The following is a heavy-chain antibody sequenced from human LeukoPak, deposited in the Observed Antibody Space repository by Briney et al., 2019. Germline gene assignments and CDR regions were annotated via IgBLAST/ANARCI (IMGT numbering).Heavy chain of an antibody. D-gene: IGHD6-19*01. Sequence: GGSLRLSCAASGFTFSSYAMSWVRQAPGKGLEWVSAISGSGGSTYYAVPVKGRFTISRDNSKNTLYLQMNSLRAEDTAVYYCARSEAVAWSFDLWGRGTLVTVSS. V-gene: IGHV3-23*01. CDR3: ARSEAVAWSFDL. CDR2: ISGSGGST. CDR1: GFTFSSYA. J-gene: IGHJ2*01.